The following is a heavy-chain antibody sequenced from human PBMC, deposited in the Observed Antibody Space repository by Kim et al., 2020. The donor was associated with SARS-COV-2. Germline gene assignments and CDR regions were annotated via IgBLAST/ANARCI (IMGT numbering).Heavy chain of an antibody. CDR2: IYWDGDK. Sequence: SGPTLVNPTQTLTLTCTFSGFSLSTSGVGVGWIRQPPGKALEWLALIYWDGDKRYSPSLKSRLTITKDTSKNQVVLTMTNMDPVDTATYYCAHRAAPYTWGSSGFDYWGQGTLVTVSS. CDR3: AHRAAPYTWGSSGFDY. J-gene: IGHJ4*02. CDR1: GFSLSTSGVG. D-gene: IGHD3-16*01. V-gene: IGHV2-5*02.